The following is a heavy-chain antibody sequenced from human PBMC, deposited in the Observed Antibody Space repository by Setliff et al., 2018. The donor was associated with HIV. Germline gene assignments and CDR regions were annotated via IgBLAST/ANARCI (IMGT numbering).Heavy chain of an antibody. CDR2: VIPIFGTP. D-gene: IGHD3-22*01. CDR3: ARNRVPDSDYYYMDV. CDR1: GGTFGTFSSSA. Sequence: SVKVSCKASGGTFGTFSSSAISWVRQAPGQGLEWMGGVIPIFGTPKYPQKFQGRLTITADKSTSTAYMELSSLRSEDTAVYYCARNRVPDSDYYYMDVWGKGTTVTVSS. V-gene: IGHV1-69*06. J-gene: IGHJ6*03.